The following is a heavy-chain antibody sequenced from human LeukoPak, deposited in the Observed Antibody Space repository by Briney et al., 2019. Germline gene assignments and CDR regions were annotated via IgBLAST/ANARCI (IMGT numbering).Heavy chain of an antibody. V-gene: IGHV3-9*01. CDR3: AKDRGECGSSSWYAPGLDY. CDR1: GFTFDDYA. D-gene: IGHD6-13*01. J-gene: IGHJ4*02. Sequence: GGSLRLSCAASGFTFDDYAMHWVRQAPGKGVEWVLGISWNSGSIGYADSVKGRFTIPRDNAKNSLYLQMNSLRAEDTALYYCAKDRGECGSSSWYAPGLDYWGQGTLVTVSS. CDR2: ISWNSGSI.